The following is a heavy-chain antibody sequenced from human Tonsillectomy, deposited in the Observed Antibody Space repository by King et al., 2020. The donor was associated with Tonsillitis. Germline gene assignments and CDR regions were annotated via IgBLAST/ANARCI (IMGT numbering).Heavy chain of an antibody. D-gene: IGHD2-15*01. V-gene: IGHV4-38-2*01. Sequence: QLQESGPGLVKPSETLSLTCAVSGYSISSGYYWAWIRQTPGKGLQWIASISHSGDTYYPPSLKSRVTISADTSNNQSSLQLSSVTAADTAVYYCPRRDIAVLAFDIGGQGTVVTVPS. CDR1: GYSISSGYY. CDR3: PRRDIAVLAFDI. CDR2: ISHSGDT. J-gene: IGHJ3*02.